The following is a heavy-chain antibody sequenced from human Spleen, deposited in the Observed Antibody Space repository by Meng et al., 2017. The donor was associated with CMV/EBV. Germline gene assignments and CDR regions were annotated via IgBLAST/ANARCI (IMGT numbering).Heavy chain of an antibody. CDR2: IYPGDSDT. CDR1: GYSFTSYW. J-gene: IGHJ5*02. V-gene: IGHV5-51*01. D-gene: IGHD3-9*01. Sequence: GGSLRLSCKGSGYSFTSYWIGWVRQMPGKGLEWMGIIYPGDSDTRYSPSFQGQVTISVDKSISTAYLQWSSLKASDTAMYYCARPHYDILTGWARWFDPWGQGTLVTVSS. CDR3: ARPHYDILTGWARWFDP.